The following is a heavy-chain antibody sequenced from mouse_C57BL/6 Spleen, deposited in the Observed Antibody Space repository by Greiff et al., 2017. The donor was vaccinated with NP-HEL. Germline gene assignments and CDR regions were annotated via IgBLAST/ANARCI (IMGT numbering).Heavy chain of an antibody. CDR1: GFTFSDYG. CDR3: ARGITTVVARDYAMDY. CDR2: ISSGSSTI. V-gene: IGHV5-17*01. Sequence: EVHLVESGGGLVKPGGSLKLSCAASGFTFSDYGMHWVRQAPEKGLEWVAYISSGSSTIYYADTVKGRFTISRDNAKNTLCLQMTSLRSEDTAMYYCARGITTVVARDYAMDYWGQGTSVTVSS. J-gene: IGHJ4*01. D-gene: IGHD1-1*01.